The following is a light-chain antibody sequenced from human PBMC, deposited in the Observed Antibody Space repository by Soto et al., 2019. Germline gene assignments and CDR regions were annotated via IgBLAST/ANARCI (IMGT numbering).Light chain of an antibody. CDR3: SSFTGSNTGV. V-gene: IGLV2-8*01. CDR2: EVI. CDR1: SSDVGRYNL. J-gene: IGLJ3*02. Sequence: QSVLTQPPSASGSPGQAVAISCTGTSSDVGRYNLVSWYQQHPGKAPKLIIYEVIKRPSGVPDRFSGSKSGDTASLTVSGLQAEDEADYYCSSFTGSNTGVFGGGTKLTVL.